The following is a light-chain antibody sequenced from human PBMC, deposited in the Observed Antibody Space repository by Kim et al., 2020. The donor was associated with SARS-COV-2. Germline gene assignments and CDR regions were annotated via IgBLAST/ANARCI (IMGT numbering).Light chain of an antibody. V-gene: IGKV3-11*01. CDR3: QQRSKWCT. CDR2: DAS. Sequence: SLSPGERATLSCRASQSVSNYLAWYQQKPGQAPRLLIYDASNRATGIPARFSGSGSGTDFTLTISSLEPEDFAVYYCQQRSKWCTFGQATKVDIK. J-gene: IGKJ2*02. CDR1: QSVSNY.